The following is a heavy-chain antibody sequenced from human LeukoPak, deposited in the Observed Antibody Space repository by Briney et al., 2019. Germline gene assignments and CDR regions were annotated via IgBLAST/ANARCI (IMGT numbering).Heavy chain of an antibody. CDR1: GGSFSGYY. V-gene: IGHV4-34*01. D-gene: IGHD3-3*01. Sequence: SETLSLTCAVYGGSFSGYYWSWIRQPPGKGLEWIGEINHSGSTNYNPSLKSRVTISVDTSKNQFSLKLSSVTAADTAVYYCARAPRTYYDFWSGPLRPGSYFDYWGQGTLVTVSS. CDR2: INHSGST. CDR3: ARAPRTYYDFWSGPLRPGSYFDY. J-gene: IGHJ4*02.